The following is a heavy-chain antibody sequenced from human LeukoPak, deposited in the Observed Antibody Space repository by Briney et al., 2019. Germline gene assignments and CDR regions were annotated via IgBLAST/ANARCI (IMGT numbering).Heavy chain of an antibody. CDR3: ASEDNYFGG. CDR2: INHSGST. Sequence: SETLSLTCAVYGGSFSGYYWSWIRQPPGKGLEWIGEINHSGSTNYNPSLKSRVTISVDTSKNQFTPKLSSVTAADTAVYYCASEDNYFGGWGQGTLVTVST. V-gene: IGHV4-34*01. J-gene: IGHJ4*02. CDR1: GGSFSGYY.